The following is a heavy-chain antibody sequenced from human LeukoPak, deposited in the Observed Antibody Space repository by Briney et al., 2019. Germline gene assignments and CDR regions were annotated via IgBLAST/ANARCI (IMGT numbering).Heavy chain of an antibody. J-gene: IGHJ3*02. CDR2: ISSSSYI. Sequence: PGGSLRLSCAASGFTVSSNYMNWVRQAPGKGLEWVSSISSSSYIYYADSVKGRFTISRDNAKNSLYLQMNSLRAEDTAVYYCAREYGDSYAFDIWGQGTMVTVSS. D-gene: IGHD4-17*01. CDR3: AREYGDSYAFDI. CDR1: GFTVSSNY. V-gene: IGHV3-69-1*01.